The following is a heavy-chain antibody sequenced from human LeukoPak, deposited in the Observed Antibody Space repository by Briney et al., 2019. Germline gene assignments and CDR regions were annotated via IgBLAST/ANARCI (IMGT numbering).Heavy chain of an antibody. J-gene: IGHJ4*02. V-gene: IGHV1-18*01. CDR3: VRFLEFGDYWHPSFLY. CDR1: GYIFTRYG. Sequence: ASVNVSCKASGYIFTRYGISWVRQAPGQGLEWMGWIRTYDGISNLAQRLQGKVTMTTDTSTRTAYVELRSLRSDDTSVYYCVRFLEFGDYWHPSFLYLGQGTMVTVS. CDR2: IRTYDGIS. D-gene: IGHD3-3*01.